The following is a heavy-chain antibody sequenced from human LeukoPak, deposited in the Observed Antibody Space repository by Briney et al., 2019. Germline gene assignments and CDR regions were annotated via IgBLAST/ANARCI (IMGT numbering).Heavy chain of an antibody. CDR1: GGTFSSYA. Sequence: SVKVSCKASGGTFSSYAISWVRQAPGQGLEWMGGIIPIFGTANYAQKFQGRVTITADKSTSTAYMELSSLRSEDTAVYYCARAPPVAATLYYYYYMDVWGKGTTVTVSS. J-gene: IGHJ6*03. CDR2: IIPIFGTA. D-gene: IGHD2-15*01. V-gene: IGHV1-69*06. CDR3: ARAPPVAATLYYYYYMDV.